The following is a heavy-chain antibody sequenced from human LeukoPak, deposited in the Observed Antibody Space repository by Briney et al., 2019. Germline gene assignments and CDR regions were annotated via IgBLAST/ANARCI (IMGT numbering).Heavy chain of an antibody. CDR1: GGSISSYY. CDR2: IYTSGST. Sequence: SETLSLTCTVSGGSISSYYWSWIRQPAGKGLEWIGRIYTSGSTNYNPSLKSRVTMSVDTSKNQFSLKLSSVTAADTAVYYCARDLLPYYYDSSGYLNWFDPWGQGTLVTVSS. D-gene: IGHD3-22*01. V-gene: IGHV4-4*07. J-gene: IGHJ5*02. CDR3: ARDLLPYYYDSSGYLNWFDP.